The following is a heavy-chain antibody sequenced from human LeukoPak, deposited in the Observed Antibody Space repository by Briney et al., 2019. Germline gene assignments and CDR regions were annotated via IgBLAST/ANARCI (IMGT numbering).Heavy chain of an antibody. Sequence: PGGSLRLSCTASGFTFDHFGMSWVPQAPGKGLEWVSAVTGSATTTSYADSVKGRFTVSRDNSQSLLSLQMDSLGAEDTAIYYCVKHARVGTSTAFEVWGQGTLVTVSS. CDR2: VTGSATTT. D-gene: IGHD1-26*01. CDR3: VKHARVGTSTAFEV. V-gene: IGHV3-23*01. J-gene: IGHJ3*01. CDR1: GFTFDHFG.